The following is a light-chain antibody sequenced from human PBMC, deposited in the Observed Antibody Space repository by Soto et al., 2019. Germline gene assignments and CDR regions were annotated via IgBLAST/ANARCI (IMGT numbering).Light chain of an antibody. V-gene: IGLV2-14*01. CDR1: SSDVGNYNY. CDR3: SSYTSSSTYV. J-gene: IGLJ1*01. CDR2: DVS. Sequence: QSALTQPASVSGSPGQSITISCTGTSSDVGNYNYVSWYQQHPGKAPKLMIQDVSNRPSGVSNRFSGSKSGNTASLTISGLQAEDEADYYCSSYTSSSTYVFGTGTKLTVL.